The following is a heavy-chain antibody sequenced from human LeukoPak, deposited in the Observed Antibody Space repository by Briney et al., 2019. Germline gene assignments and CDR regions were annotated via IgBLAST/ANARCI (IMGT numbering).Heavy chain of an antibody. CDR2: IKEDESEK. CDR1: GFTVSSNY. Sequence: GGSLRLSCAASGFTVSSNYMNWVRQAPGNGPEWVANIKEDESEKNYVDSVKGRFTISRDSAKNSLYLQMNSLRAEDTAVYYCARVTSGSSYRPFDYWGQGTLVTVSS. D-gene: IGHD3-10*01. J-gene: IGHJ4*02. CDR3: ARVTSGSSYRPFDY. V-gene: IGHV3-7*01.